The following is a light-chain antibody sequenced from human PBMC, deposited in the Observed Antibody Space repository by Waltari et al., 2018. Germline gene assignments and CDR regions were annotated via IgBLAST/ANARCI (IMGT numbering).Light chain of an antibody. CDR2: NGV. CDR1: SSNVGSNV. CDR3: ASWDDRLDAYV. J-gene: IGLJ1*01. Sequence: QSVLTQPPSASGTPGQRVIISCSGSSSNVGSNVVNWYHPPPGTAPKPLLFNGVDRPSGVPDRFSGSRSATSASLAISGLQSDDESTYYCASWDDRLDAYVFGTGTRVTVL. V-gene: IGLV1-44*01.